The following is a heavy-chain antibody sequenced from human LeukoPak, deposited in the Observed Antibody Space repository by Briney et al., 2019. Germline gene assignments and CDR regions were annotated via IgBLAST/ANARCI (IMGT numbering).Heavy chain of an antibody. CDR3: ATSPQYGGY. D-gene: IGHD4-23*01. CDR2: VYYTGST. Sequence: SETLSLTCSVSGGSINNYFWNWLRQPPGRGLEWIGHVYYTGSTRYNPSLKSRVFISIDTSKNQFSLKLSSVTAADTAVYYCATSPQYGGYLGQGTLVTVSS. CDR1: GGSINNYF. J-gene: IGHJ4*02. V-gene: IGHV4-59*08.